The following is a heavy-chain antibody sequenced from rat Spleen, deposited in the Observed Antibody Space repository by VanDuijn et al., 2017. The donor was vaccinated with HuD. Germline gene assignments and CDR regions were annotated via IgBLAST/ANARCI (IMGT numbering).Heavy chain of an antibody. CDR1: GFTFSDYY. V-gene: IGHV5-20*01. CDR2: ISYDGGST. D-gene: IGHD4-2*01. Sequence: EVQLVESGGDLVQPGRSLKLSCAASGFTFSDYYMAWVRQAPTKGLEWVASISYDGGSTYYQDSVKGRFTISRDNAKSSIYLQMESLRSEETATDYWTTLESPGYGWFAYWGQGTLVTVSA. J-gene: IGHJ3*01. CDR3: TTLESPGYGWFAY.